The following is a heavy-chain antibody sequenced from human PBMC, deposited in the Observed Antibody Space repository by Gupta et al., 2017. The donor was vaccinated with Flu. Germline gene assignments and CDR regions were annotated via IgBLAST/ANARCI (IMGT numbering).Heavy chain of an antibody. Sequence: EVQLVESGGGLVKPGGSLRLSCAASGFTFSSYSMNGVRQAPGKGLEWVSSISSSSSYIYYADAVKGRFTISRDNAKNSLYLQMKRLRAEDTAVYYCARDRGYSSGWYDYWGQGTLVTVSS. D-gene: IGHD6-19*01. V-gene: IGHV3-21*01. J-gene: IGHJ4*02. CDR1: GFTFSSYS. CDR2: ISSSSSYI. CDR3: ARDRGYSSGWYDY.